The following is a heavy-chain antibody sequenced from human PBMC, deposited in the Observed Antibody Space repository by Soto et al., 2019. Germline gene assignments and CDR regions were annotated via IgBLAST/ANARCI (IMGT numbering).Heavy chain of an antibody. CDR2: IYYSGST. D-gene: IGHD2-2*01. CDR1: GGSVSSGSYY. J-gene: IGHJ6*02. CDR3: ARDSRSREPYYYYGMDV. Sequence: SETLSLTCTVSGGSVSSGSYYWSWIRQPPGKGLEWIGYIYYSGSTNYNPSLKNRVTISVDTSKNQFSLKLSSVTAADTAVYYCARDSRSREPYYYYGMDVWGQGTTVTVSS. V-gene: IGHV4-61*01.